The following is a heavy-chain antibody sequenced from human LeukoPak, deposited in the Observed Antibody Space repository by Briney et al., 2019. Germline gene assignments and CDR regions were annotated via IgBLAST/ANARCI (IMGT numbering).Heavy chain of an antibody. CDR1: GGSISSHY. Sequence: SETLSLTCTVSGGSISSHYWSWIRQPPGKGLEWIGYIYYSGSTNYNPSLKSRVTISVDTSKNQFSLKLSSVTAADTALYYCARTMGRNYYGSGSYPHYFDYWGQGTLVTVSS. CDR2: IYYSGST. V-gene: IGHV4-59*11. J-gene: IGHJ4*02. D-gene: IGHD3-10*01. CDR3: ARTMGRNYYGSGSYPHYFDY.